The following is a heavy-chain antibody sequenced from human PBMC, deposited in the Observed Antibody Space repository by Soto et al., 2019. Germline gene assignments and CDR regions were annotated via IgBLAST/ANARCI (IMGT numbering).Heavy chain of an antibody. Sequence: GGSLRLSRAASGLTFSSYAMSWVRQAPGKGLEWVSAISGSGGSTYYADSVKGRVTISRDNSKNTLYLQMNSLRAEDTAVYYCAKDQGYSNSGFDYWVQGTLVTVSS. J-gene: IGHJ4*02. CDR1: GLTFSSYA. V-gene: IGHV3-23*01. CDR2: ISGSGGST. D-gene: IGHD4-4*01. CDR3: AKDQGYSNSGFDY.